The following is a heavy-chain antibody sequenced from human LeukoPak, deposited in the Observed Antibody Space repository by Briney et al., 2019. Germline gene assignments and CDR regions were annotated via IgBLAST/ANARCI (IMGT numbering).Heavy chain of an antibody. J-gene: IGHJ4*02. CDR1: GFTFSNAW. V-gene: IGHV3-7*01. CDR3: AKVHKESSAWSH. Sequence: GGSLRLSCAASGFTFSNAWMSWVRQAPGKGLEWVANIKQDGSEKYYVDSVKGRFTISRDNAKNSLYLQMNSLRAEDTAIYYCAKVHKESSAWSHWGQGTLVTVSS. D-gene: IGHD6-13*01. CDR2: IKQDGSEK.